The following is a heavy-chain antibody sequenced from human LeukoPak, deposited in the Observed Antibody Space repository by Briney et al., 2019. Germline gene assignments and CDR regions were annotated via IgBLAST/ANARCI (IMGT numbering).Heavy chain of an antibody. CDR1: GFTFSSYS. CDR3: AISYDYGDLDYYYMDV. J-gene: IGHJ6*03. CDR2: IYHSGST. Sequence: PGGSLRLSCAASGFTFSSYSMNWVRQAPGKGLEWIGSIYHSGSTYYNPSHKSRVTISVDTSKNQFSLKLSSVTAADTAVYYCAISYDYGDLDYYYMDVWGKGTTVTVSS. V-gene: IGHV4-38-2*01. D-gene: IGHD4-17*01.